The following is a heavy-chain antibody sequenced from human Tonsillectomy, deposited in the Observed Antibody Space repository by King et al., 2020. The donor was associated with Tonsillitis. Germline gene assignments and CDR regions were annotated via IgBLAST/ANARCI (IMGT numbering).Heavy chain of an antibody. J-gene: IGHJ4*02. CDR3: ARWVDYDSSGYCFDY. CDR1: GGSISSGSHY. D-gene: IGHD3-22*01. CDR2: IYYSEST. Sequence: LQLQESGPGLVKPSETLSLTCTVSGGSISSGSHYWGWIRQPPGRGLGWIGSIYYSESTYYNPSLKSRVTISVDTSKNQFSLKLSSVTAADTAVYYCARWVDYDSSGYCFDYWGQGTLVTVSS. V-gene: IGHV4-39*01.